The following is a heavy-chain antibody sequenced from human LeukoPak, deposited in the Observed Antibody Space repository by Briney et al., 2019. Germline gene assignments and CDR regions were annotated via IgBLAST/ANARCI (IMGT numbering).Heavy chain of an antibody. J-gene: IGHJ4*02. D-gene: IGHD3-16*01. CDR2: IYSDGST. CDR1: GFTVSSND. V-gene: IGHV3-66*01. Sequence: PGGSLRVSYAASGFTVSSNDMSWVRQAPGKGLEWVSIIYSDGSTYYADSVKGRLTISRDNSKNTLYLQMNSLRAEDTAVFYCARDRGTHDYERFDYWGQGTLVTVSS. CDR3: ARDRGTHDYERFDY.